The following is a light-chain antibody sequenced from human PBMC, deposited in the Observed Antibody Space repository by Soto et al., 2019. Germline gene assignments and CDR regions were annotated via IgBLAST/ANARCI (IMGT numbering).Light chain of an antibody. V-gene: IGLV2-11*01. CDR1: SNDVGGYNY. CDR3: CSYAGDYTYV. CDR2: DVN. Sequence: QSALTQPRSVSGSPGQSVTISCTGTSNDVGGYNYVSWYQQHPGKAPKVMIYDVNKWPSGVPDRFSGSKSGNTASLTISGLQAEDEADYYCCSYAGDYTYVFGTGTKVTVL. J-gene: IGLJ1*01.